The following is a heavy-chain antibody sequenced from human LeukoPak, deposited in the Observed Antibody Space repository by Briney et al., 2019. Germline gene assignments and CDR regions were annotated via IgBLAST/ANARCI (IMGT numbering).Heavy chain of an antibody. CDR3: AKGSYGDYSYYFDY. V-gene: IGHV3-9*03. Sequence: PGRSLRLSCAASGFTFDDYAMHWVRQAPGKGLEWVSGISWNSGSIGYADSVKGRFTISRDNAKNSLYLQMNSLRAEDMALYYCAKGSYGDYSYYFDYWGQGTLVTVSS. CDR2: ISWNSGSI. CDR1: GFTFDDYA. D-gene: IGHD4-17*01. J-gene: IGHJ4*02.